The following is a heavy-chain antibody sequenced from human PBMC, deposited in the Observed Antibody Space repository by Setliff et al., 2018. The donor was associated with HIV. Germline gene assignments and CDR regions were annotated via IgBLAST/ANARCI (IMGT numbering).Heavy chain of an antibody. V-gene: IGHV3-21*01. Sequence: ETLSLTCAVSGGSISSSDWWSWVRQPPGKGLEWVSSISSSSSYIYYADSVKGRITISRDNAKNSLYLQMNSLRAEDTAVYYCARPLTGYSITHYFYMDVWGKGTTVTVSS. J-gene: IGHJ6*03. CDR1: GSISSSDW. CDR3: ARPLTGYSITHYFYMDV. D-gene: IGHD3-9*01. CDR2: ISSSSSYI.